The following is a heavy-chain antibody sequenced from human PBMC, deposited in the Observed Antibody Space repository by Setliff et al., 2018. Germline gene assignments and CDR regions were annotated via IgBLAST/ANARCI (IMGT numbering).Heavy chain of an antibody. CDR1: GGSISSSSYY. CDR3: ARDKRQYNFWSGYYDY. CDR2: IYYSGST. Sequence: SETLSLTCTVSGGSISSSSYYWGWIRQPPGKGLEWIGSIYYSGSTYYNPSRKSRVTISVDTSKNQFSLKLSSVTAADTAVYYCARDKRQYNFWSGYYDYWGQGTLVTVSS. J-gene: IGHJ4*02. D-gene: IGHD3-3*01. V-gene: IGHV4-39*07.